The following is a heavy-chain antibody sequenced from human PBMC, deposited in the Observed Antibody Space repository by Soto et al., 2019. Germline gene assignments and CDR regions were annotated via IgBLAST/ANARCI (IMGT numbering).Heavy chain of an antibody. CDR3: ARDYYDSSAGDAFDI. Sequence: QGLEWMGIINPSGGSTSYAQKFQGRATMTRDTSTSTVYMELSSLRSEDTAVYYCARDYYDSSAGDAFDIWGQGTMVTVSS. D-gene: IGHD3-22*01. V-gene: IGHV1-46*01. J-gene: IGHJ3*02. CDR2: INPSGGST.